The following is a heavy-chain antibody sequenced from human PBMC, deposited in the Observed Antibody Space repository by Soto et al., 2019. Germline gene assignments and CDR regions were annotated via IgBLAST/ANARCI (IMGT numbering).Heavy chain of an antibody. CDR2: TSTGGGTI. Sequence: GGSLRHCCAAAGFTVSSYNMNWVRQATGKGLEWVSYTSTGGGTIYYADSVKGRFTISRDNSKNTLYLQMTNLRPEDTALYYCASTQFMVIIARVNFWGQGTLVTVSS. V-gene: IGHV3-48*01. CDR1: GFTVSSYN. J-gene: IGHJ4*02. D-gene: IGHD3-10*01. CDR3: ASTQFMVIIARVNF.